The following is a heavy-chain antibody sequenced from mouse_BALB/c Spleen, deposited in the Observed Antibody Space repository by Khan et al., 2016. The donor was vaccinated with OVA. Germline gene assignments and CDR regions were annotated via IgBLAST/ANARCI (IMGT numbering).Heavy chain of an antibody. V-gene: IGHV1S56*01. J-gene: IGHJ4*01. Sequence: VQLQESGPELVQPGASVRISCKASGSTFTNFYIHWVKQRPGQGPEWIGWIYPGNVNTKYNENFKGKATLTADNSSSTAYMLLSSLTSEDSADYCCAREDYYGTYAMDYWGQGTSVIVSS. CDR3: AREDYYGTYAMDY. CDR2: IYPGNVNT. D-gene: IGHD1-1*01. CDR1: GSTFTNFY.